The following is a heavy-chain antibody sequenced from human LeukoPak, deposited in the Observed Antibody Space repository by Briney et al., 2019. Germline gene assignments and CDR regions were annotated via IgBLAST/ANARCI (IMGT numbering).Heavy chain of an antibody. CDR3: ARGPRWLRTFDY. CDR1: GGSISSSSYY. D-gene: IGHD5-12*01. J-gene: IGHJ4*02. V-gene: IGHV4-39*07. Sequence: SETLSLTCTVSGGSISSSSYYWSWIRQPPGKGLEWIGEISHSGITNYNPSLKSRVTISVDTSKNRFSLKLRSVTAADTAVYYCARGPRWLRTFDYWGQGTLVTVSS. CDR2: ISHSGIT.